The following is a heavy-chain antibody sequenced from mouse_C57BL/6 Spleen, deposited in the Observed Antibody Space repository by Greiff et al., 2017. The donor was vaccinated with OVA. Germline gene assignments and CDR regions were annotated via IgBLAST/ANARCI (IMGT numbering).Heavy chain of an antibody. Sequence: QVQLQQPGAELVMPGASVKLSCKASGYTFTSYWMHWVKQRPGQGLEWIGEIDPSDSYTNYNQKFKGKSTLTVDKSSSTAYMQLSSLTSEDSAVYYCAIRVTIYYGYGGFAYWGQGTLVTVSA. J-gene: IGHJ3*01. D-gene: IGHD2-2*01. V-gene: IGHV1-69*01. CDR1: GYTFTSYW. CDR3: AIRVTIYYGYGGFAY. CDR2: IDPSDSYT.